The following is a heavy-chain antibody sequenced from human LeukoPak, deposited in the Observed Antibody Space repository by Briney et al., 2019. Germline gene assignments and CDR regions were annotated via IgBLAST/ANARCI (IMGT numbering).Heavy chain of an antibody. V-gene: IGHV3-23*01. CDR3: AKDQDIVVVVAATFDY. J-gene: IGHJ4*02. CDR1: GFTFSSYA. Sequence: PGGSLRLSCAAPGFTFSSYAMSWVRQAPGKGLEWVSAISGSGGSTYYADSVKGRFTISRDNSKNTLYLQMNSLRAEDTAVYYCAKDQDIVVVVAATFDYWGQGTLVTVSS. D-gene: IGHD2-15*01. CDR2: ISGSGGST.